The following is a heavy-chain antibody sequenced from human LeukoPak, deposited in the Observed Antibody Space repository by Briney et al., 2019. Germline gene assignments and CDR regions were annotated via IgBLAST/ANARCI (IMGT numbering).Heavy chain of an antibody. J-gene: IGHJ4*02. Sequence: PGGSLRLSCAASGFTFSSYAMSWVRQAPGKGLEWVSAISGSGGSTYYADSVKGRLTISRDNSKNTLYLQMNSLRAEDTAVYYCAKAMYYYGSGSYYTPPYYFDYWGQGTLVTVSS. CDR1: GFTFSSYA. CDR2: ISGSGGST. D-gene: IGHD3-10*01. CDR3: AKAMYYYGSGSYYTPPYYFDY. V-gene: IGHV3-23*01.